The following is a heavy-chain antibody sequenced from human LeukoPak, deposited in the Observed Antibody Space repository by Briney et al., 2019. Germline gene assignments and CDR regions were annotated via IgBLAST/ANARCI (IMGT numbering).Heavy chain of an antibody. Sequence: PSETLSLTCTVSGGSISIYYWSWIRQPPGKGLEWIGYIYDSGSTNYNPSLKSRVTISVDTSKNQFSLKLSSVTAADTAVYYCASLTTAEAFDVWGQGTTVTVSS. D-gene: IGHD3-22*01. V-gene: IGHV4-59*01. CDR1: GGSISIYY. CDR2: IYDSGST. CDR3: ASLTTAEAFDV. J-gene: IGHJ3*01.